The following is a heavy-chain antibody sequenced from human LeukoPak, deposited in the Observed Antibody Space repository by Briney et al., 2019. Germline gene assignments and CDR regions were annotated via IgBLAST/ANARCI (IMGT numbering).Heavy chain of an antibody. V-gene: IGHV3-23*01. CDR2: ISGSGDNT. J-gene: IGHJ5*02. CDR1: GFTFSSYG. CDR3: AKDRRQYTISWTYDP. D-gene: IGHD6-13*01. Sequence: PGGSLRLSCAASGFTFSSYGKSWVRQAPGKGLEWVSAISGSGDNTYYADSVKGRFTISRDNSKNTLSLQMNSLRAEDTAVYYCAKDRRQYTISWTYDPWGQGTLVTVSS.